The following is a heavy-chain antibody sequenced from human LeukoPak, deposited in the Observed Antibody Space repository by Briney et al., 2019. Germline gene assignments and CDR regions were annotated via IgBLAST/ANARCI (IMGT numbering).Heavy chain of an antibody. D-gene: IGHD6-19*01. CDR1: EFTFSTYA. CDR3: AKERGVAVAVIDY. J-gene: IGHJ4*02. CDR2: ISSDGGST. V-gene: IGHV3-64*01. Sequence: GGSLRLSCAASEFTFSTYAMHWVRQAPGKGLEYVSTISSDGGSTYYANSVKGRFTISRDNSKNTLYLQMNSLRAEDTAVYYCAKERGVAVAVIDYWGQGTLVTVSS.